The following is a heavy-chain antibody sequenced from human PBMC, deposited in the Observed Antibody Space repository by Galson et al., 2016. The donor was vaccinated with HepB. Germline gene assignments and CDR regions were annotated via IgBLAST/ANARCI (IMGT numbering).Heavy chain of an antibody. V-gene: IGHV3-15*01. CDR1: GFTFSNVW. D-gene: IGHD2-2*01. J-gene: IGHJ4*02. CDR2: IRSKTAGGTT. Sequence: SLRLSCAASGFTFSNVWMNWVRQAPGKGLEWFGRIRSKTAGGTTDYAAPVKGRFTVSRDDSKNTLFLQMSSLKTDDTAVYYCTTEVISMPFNSDYWGQGTLVTVSS. CDR3: TTEVISMPFNSDY.